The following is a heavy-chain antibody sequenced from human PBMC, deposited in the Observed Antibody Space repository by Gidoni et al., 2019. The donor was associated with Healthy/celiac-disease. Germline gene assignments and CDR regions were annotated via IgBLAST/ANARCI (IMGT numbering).Heavy chain of an antibody. CDR3: AGGLLDLGVGYYYGMDV. Sequence: QVQLQQWGAGLWKPSETPSPTCVVHGGSFSGYYWSWIRQPPGKGREWIGEINHSASTNYSPSLKDRVTMSVDTSKNQFSLKLSSVTAADTAVYYCAGGLLDLGVGYYYGMDVWGQGTTGTVSS. J-gene: IGHJ6*02. V-gene: IGHV4-34*01. D-gene: IGHD3-3*01. CDR1: GGSFSGYY. CDR2: INHSAST.